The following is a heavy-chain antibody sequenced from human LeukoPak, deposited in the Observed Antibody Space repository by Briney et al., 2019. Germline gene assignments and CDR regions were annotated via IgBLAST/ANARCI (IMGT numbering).Heavy chain of an antibody. J-gene: IGHJ3*01. D-gene: IGHD3-22*01. Sequence: GESLKSSCKGSGYRFNAYWIAWVRQMPGKGLELMGIIYPDDSDTRYSPSFEGQVTISADKSVRTAYFQWSSLKASDTAMYYCARPNITSYYDSRGYDAFDVWGQGTMVTVSS. CDR3: ARPNITSYYDSRGYDAFDV. CDR1: GYRFNAYW. V-gene: IGHV5-51*01. CDR2: IYPDDSDT.